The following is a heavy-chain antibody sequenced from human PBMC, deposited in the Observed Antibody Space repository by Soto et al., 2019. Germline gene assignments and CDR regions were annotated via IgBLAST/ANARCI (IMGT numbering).Heavy chain of an antibody. Sequence: GGSLRLSCAASGFTFSSYGMHWVRQAPGKGLEWVAVIWYDGSNKYYADSVKGRFTISRDNSKNTLYLQMNSLRAEDTAVYYCAIDRFYYDSSGYSGIEYFQHWGQGTLVTVSS. CDR1: GFTFSSYG. D-gene: IGHD3-22*01. CDR3: AIDRFYYDSSGYSGIEYFQH. V-gene: IGHV3-33*01. CDR2: IWYDGSNK. J-gene: IGHJ1*01.